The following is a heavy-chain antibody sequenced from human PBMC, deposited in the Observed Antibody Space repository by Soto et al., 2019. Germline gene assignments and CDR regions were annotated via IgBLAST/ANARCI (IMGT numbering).Heavy chain of an antibody. J-gene: IGHJ5*02. D-gene: IGHD5-12*01. V-gene: IGHV1-3*04. CDR2: INTGNGNT. CDR3: ARAISGYVT. CDR1: GITSTTYA. Sequence: QVQLVQSGAEVKKPGASVKVSCKASGITSTTYAIHWVRQVPGQGLEWMGWINTGNGNTRYSQRFVGRVSLTTDTSASTVSMDLSSLTSEDTAVYYCARAISGYVTWGQGTLITVSS.